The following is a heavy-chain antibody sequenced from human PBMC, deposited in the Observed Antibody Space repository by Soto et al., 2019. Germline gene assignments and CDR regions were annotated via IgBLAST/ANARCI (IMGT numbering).Heavy chain of an antibody. D-gene: IGHD2-2*01. CDR2: IYYSGST. Sequence: SETLSLTCTVSGGSIISYYWSWIRQPPGKGLEWIGYIYYSGSTNYNPSLKSRVTISVDTSKNQFSLKLSSVTAADTGVDYCARVPTPWGQGTLVTVSS. V-gene: IGHV4-59*12. J-gene: IGHJ5*02. CDR1: GGSIISYY. CDR3: ARVPTP.